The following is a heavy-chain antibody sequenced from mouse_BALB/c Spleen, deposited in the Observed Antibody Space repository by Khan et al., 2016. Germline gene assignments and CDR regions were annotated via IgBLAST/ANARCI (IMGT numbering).Heavy chain of an antibody. CDR2: IRLKSNNYAT. J-gene: IGHJ4*01. V-gene: IGHV6-6*02. Sequence: EVQLQESGGGLVQPGGSMKLSCVASGFTFSNYWMNWVRQSPEKGLEWVAEIRLKSNNYATHYAESVKGRFTISRDDSKSSVYLQMNNFSAEDTGIYYCTRTLRLIVYWGQGTSVTVSS. CDR1: GFTFSNYW. CDR3: TRTLRLIVY. D-gene: IGHD1-2*01.